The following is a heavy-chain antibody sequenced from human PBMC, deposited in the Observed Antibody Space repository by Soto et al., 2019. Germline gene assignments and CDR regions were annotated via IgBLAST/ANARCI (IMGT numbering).Heavy chain of an antibody. D-gene: IGHD2-15*01. V-gene: IGHV3-11*01. Sequence: QVQLVVSGGGLVKPGGSLRISCAASGIVFSDYMCWVPQAPGKGLEWLSYISGSGRTRYSADSVKGRFTISRDIATNCLYLQMNYVRTEYTAVYYCAGWRFAWWGIDHWCQGTRVTVSS. CDR3: AGWRFAWWGIDH. CDR2: ISGSGRTR. J-gene: IGHJ5*02. CDR1: GIVFSDY.